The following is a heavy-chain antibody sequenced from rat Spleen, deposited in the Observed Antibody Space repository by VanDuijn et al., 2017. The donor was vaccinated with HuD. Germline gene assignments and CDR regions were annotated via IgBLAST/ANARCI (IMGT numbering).Heavy chain of an antibody. D-gene: IGHD1-11*01. CDR3: ARRYDFDY. V-gene: IGHV5-25*01. Sequence: EVQLVESGGGLVQPGGSLNLSCAASGLTFSNYDMAWVRQAPTKGLEWVASISYDGGSTYYRDSVKGRFTISRDNAKSTLYLQMDSLRSEDTATYYCARRYDFDYWGQGVMVTVSS. CDR1: GLTFSNYD. CDR2: ISYDGGST. J-gene: IGHJ2*01.